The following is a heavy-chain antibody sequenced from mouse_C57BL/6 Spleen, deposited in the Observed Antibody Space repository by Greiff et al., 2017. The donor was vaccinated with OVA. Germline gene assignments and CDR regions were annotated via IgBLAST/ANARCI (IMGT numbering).Heavy chain of an antibody. V-gene: IGHV1-55*01. CDR2: IYPGSGST. J-gene: IGHJ3*01. Sequence: QVQLKQPGAELVKPGASVKMSCKASGYTFTSYWITWVKQRPGQGLEWIGDIYPGSGSTNYNEKFKSKATLTVDTSSSTAYMQLSSLTSEDSAVYYCASGGAYYGSSFAYWGQGTLVTVSA. D-gene: IGHD1-1*01. CDR3: ASGGAYYGSSFAY. CDR1: GYTFTSYW.